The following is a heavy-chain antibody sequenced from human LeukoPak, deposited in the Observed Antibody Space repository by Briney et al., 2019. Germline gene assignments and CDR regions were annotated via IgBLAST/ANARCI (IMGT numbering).Heavy chain of an antibody. CDR3: ARGRGDGYNFDY. CDR1: AYSISSGYY. Sequence: SETLSLTCAVSAYSISSGYYWGWIRQPPGKGLEWIGSIYHSGSTYYNPSLKSRVTISVDTSKNQFSLKLSSVTAADTAVYYCARGRGDGYNFDYWGQGTLVTVSS. J-gene: IGHJ4*02. CDR2: IYHSGST. V-gene: IGHV4-38-2*01. D-gene: IGHD5-24*01.